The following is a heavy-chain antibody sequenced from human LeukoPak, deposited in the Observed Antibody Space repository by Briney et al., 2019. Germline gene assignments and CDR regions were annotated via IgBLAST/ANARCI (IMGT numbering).Heavy chain of an antibody. V-gene: IGHV3-30-3*01. CDR1: GFNFSSYA. CDR2: ISYDGSNK. Sequence: GGSLRLSCAASGFNFSSYAMHWVRPAPGKGLEWVAVISYDGSNKYYADSVKGRFTISRDNSKNTLYLQMNSLRAEDTAVYYCARGLRFLEWLSPDYYYGMDVWGQGTTVTVSS. J-gene: IGHJ6*02. CDR3: ARGLRFLEWLSPDYYYGMDV. D-gene: IGHD3-3*01.